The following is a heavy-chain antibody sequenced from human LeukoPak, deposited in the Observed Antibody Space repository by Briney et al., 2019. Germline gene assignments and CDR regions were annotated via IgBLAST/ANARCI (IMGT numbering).Heavy chain of an antibody. CDR1: GFTFSSYG. Sequence: GGSLRLSCAASGFTFSSYGMHWVRQAPGKGLEWVAVISYDGSNKYYADSVKGRFTISRDNSKNTLYLQMNSLRAEDTAVYYCAKDIRAYDSSGYSAFDIWGRGTMVTVSS. D-gene: IGHD3-22*01. CDR3: AKDIRAYDSSGYSAFDI. J-gene: IGHJ3*02. V-gene: IGHV3-30*18. CDR2: ISYDGSNK.